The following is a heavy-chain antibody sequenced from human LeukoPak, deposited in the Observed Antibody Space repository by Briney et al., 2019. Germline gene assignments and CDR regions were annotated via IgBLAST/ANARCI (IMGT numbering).Heavy chain of an antibody. Sequence: ASVKVSCKVSGYTLTDYYMHWVQQAPGKGLEWMGLVDPEDGETIYAEKFQGRVTITADTSTDTAYMELSSLRSEDTAVYYCATWVSAWLRFDYWGQGTLVTVSS. D-gene: IGHD5-12*01. V-gene: IGHV1-69-2*01. CDR1: GYTLTDYY. J-gene: IGHJ4*02. CDR2: VDPEDGET. CDR3: ATWVSAWLRFDY.